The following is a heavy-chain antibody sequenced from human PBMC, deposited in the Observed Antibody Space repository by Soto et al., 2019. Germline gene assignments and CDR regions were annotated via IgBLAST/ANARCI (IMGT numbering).Heavy chain of an antibody. CDR3: PRALLDPVTADMYYYYYYSMYV. Sequence: QVQLVQSGAEVKKPGSSVKVSCKASGGTFSSYAISWVRQAPGQGLEWMGGIIPIFGTANYAQKFQGRVTVTAHRATSTAYIELSSMRAKDPAVYYCPRALLDPVTADMYYYYYYSMYVLGQWTTVTVSS. D-gene: IGHD2-21*02. CDR1: GGTFSSYA. V-gene: IGHV1-69*06. J-gene: IGHJ6*02. CDR2: IIPIFGTA.